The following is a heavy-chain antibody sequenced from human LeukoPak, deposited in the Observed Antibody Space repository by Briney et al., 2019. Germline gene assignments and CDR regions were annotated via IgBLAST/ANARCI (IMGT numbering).Heavy chain of an antibody. Sequence: GGSLRLSCAASGFTFDDYAMHWVRQAPGKGLEWVSGISWNSGSIGYADSVKGRFTFSRDNAKNSLYLQMNSLRAEDTALYYCARVSDISVAAYFDYWGQGTLVTVSS. V-gene: IGHV3-9*01. CDR1: GFTFDDYA. J-gene: IGHJ4*02. D-gene: IGHD6-19*01. CDR2: ISWNSGSI. CDR3: ARVSDISVAAYFDY.